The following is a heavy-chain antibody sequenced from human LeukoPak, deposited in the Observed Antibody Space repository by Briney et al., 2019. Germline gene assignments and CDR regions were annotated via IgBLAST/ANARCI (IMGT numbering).Heavy chain of an antibody. J-gene: IGHJ4*02. V-gene: IGHV5-10-1*01. CDR1: GYSFTSYW. D-gene: IGHD6-19*01. CDR2: IDPGDSYT. Sequence: GESLKISCKGSGYSFTSYWISWVRQMPGKGLEWMGRIDPGDSYTNYSPSLQGHVTISADKSISTVYLQWSSLKASDTAMYYCARHSAGIVVAGKWGQGTLVTVSS. CDR3: ARHSAGIVVAGK.